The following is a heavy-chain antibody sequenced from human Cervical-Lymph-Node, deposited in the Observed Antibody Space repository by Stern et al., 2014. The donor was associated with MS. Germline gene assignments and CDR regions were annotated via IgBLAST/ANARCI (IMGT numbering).Heavy chain of an antibody. Sequence: EMQLVQSGAEVKKPGESLKISCKGSGYSFTSYWIGWVRQMPGKGLEWMGVIYPGDSDTRYSPSFQGQVTISADKSISTAYLQWSSLKASDTAMYYCARLFYGYSSGWYLDIWGQGTMVTVSS. CDR2: IYPGDSDT. V-gene: IGHV5-51*01. J-gene: IGHJ3*02. D-gene: IGHD6-19*01. CDR3: ARLFYGYSSGWYLDI. CDR1: GYSFTSYW.